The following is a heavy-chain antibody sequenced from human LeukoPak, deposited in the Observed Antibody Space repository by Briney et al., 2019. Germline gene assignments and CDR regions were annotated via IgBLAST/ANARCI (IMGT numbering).Heavy chain of an antibody. J-gene: IGHJ4*02. Sequence: SETLSLTCTVSGGSISSSSYYWGWLRQPPGTGLEWIGSIYYSGSTYYNPSLKSRVTISVDTSKNQFSLKLSSVTAADTAVYYCARHFAGVVDYWGQGTLVTVSS. CDR3: ARHFAGVVDY. D-gene: IGHD2-21*01. CDR1: GGSISSSSYY. CDR2: IYYSGST. V-gene: IGHV4-39*01.